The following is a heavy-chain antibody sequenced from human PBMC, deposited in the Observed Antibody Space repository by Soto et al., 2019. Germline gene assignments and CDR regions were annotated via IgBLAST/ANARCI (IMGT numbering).Heavy chain of an antibody. CDR2: IYWDDIK. Sequence: QITLKESGPTLVKPTQTLTLTCTFSGFSLSTSGVAVGWIRQPPGKALECLALIYWDDIKRYSPSLQSRITLTKDTSKNQVVLTMTNMDPVDTATYYCAHRYSSSYDYWGQGTLVTVSS. V-gene: IGHV2-5*02. CDR1: GFSLSTSGVA. J-gene: IGHJ4*02. D-gene: IGHD6-13*01. CDR3: AHRYSSSYDY.